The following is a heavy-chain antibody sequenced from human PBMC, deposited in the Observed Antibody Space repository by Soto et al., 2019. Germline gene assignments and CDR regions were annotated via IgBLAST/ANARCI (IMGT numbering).Heavy chain of an antibody. CDR3: ARSDSSGTFSAFDI. V-gene: IGHV1-2*04. CDR2: INPNSGGT. J-gene: IGHJ3*02. CDR1: GYTFTGYY. Sequence: ASVKVSCKASGYTFTGYYMHWVRQAPGQGLEWMGWINPNSGGTNYAQKFQGWVTMTRDTSISTAYMELSRLRSDDTAVYYCARSDSSGTFSAFDIWGQGTMVTVSS. D-gene: IGHD3-22*01.